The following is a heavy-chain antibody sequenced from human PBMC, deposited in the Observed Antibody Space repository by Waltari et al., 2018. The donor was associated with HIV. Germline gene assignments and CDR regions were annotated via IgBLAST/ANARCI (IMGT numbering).Heavy chain of an antibody. CDR1: GYTFNNYD. D-gene: IGHD3-16*02. CDR2: INVGNSKT. Sequence: QVQLVQSRAEVKRPGASVKVSCKTSGYTFNNYDVHWVRQAPGQRLESMGWINVGNSKTQYSQKFQGRLTITRDTSASVAYMELTRLKSEDTAVYFCAREGAGDIYYLEYWGQGTLVTVSS. CDR3: AREGAGDIYYLEY. V-gene: IGHV1-3*01. J-gene: IGHJ4*02.